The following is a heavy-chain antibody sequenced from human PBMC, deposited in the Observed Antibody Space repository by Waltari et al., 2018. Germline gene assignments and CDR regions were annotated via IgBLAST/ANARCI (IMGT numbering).Heavy chain of an antibody. J-gene: IGHJ5*02. CDR2: IYYSGST. CDR3: ARAECSTSSCFFVSGFDP. Sequence: QLHLQESGPELVEPSETLYLTCTVSSVSISSGACYWGGIRQPAGTGPEWIGTIYYSGSTYYNPSLESRVAISVDTSRNQFFLSLTSVTAADAAVYYCARAECSTSSCFFVSGFDPWGQGIHVTVSS. CDR1: SVSISSGACY. V-gene: IGHV4-39*01. D-gene: IGHD6-6*01.